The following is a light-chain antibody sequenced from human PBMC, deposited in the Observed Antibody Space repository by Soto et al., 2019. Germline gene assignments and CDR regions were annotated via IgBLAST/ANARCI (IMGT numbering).Light chain of an antibody. J-gene: IGLJ2*01. CDR3: SSYSSSATHVV. Sequence: QSALTQPASVSGSPGQSITISCTGTSSDVGGYNYVSWYQQHPGKAPKLIIYDVTNRPSGVSYRFSASKSGSTASLTISGLQAEDEADYCCSSYSSSATHVVFGGGTKVTVL. CDR1: SSDVGGYNY. V-gene: IGLV2-14*01. CDR2: DVT.